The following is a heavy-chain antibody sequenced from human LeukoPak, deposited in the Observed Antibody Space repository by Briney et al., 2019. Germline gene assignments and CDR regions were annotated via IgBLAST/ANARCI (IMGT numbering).Heavy chain of an antibody. V-gene: IGHV1-18*01. CDR3: ARALSTRFLEWLPNYYYYMDV. CDR1: GYTFTSYG. Sequence: ASVKVSCKASGYTFTSYGISWVRQAPGQGLEWMGWISAYNGNTNYAQKLQGRVTMTTDTSTSTAYMELRSLRSDDTAVYYCARALSTRFLEWLPNYYYYMDVWGKGTTVTVSS. CDR2: ISAYNGNT. D-gene: IGHD3-3*01. J-gene: IGHJ6*03.